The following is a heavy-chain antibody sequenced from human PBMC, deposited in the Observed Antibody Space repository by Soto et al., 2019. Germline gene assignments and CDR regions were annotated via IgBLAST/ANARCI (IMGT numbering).Heavy chain of an antibody. CDR2: IKTKTEGGTT. J-gene: IGHJ3*02. CDR3: STSVDKDAFEI. D-gene: IGHD5-12*01. Sequence: PGGSLRLSCAASGFTFSKAWMNWLRQATGKGLEWVGRIKTKTEGGTTDYAAPVKGRFTISRDDSKNTVYLQMNSLKTEDTAVYYCSTSVDKDAFEIWGQGTMVTVSS. CDR1: GFTFSKAW. V-gene: IGHV3-15*07.